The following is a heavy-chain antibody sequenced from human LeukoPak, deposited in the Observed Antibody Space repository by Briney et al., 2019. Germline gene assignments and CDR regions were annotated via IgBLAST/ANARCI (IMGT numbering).Heavy chain of an antibody. CDR1: GFTFSTHG. V-gene: IGHV3-30*03. CDR3: ARDLSYSFNY. J-gene: IGHJ4*02. D-gene: IGHD5-18*01. CDR2: ISYGGSNK. Sequence: AGGSLRLSCAASGFTFSTHGMHWVRQAPGKGLEWVAVISYGGSNKYYADSVKGRFTISRDNSKNTLYLQMNSLRPEDTAVYYCARDLSYSFNYWGQGIRVTVSS.